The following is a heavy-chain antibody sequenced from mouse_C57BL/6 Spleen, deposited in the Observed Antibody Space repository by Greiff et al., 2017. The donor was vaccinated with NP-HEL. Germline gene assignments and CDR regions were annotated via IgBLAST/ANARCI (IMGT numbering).Heavy chain of an antibody. CDR3: ARRSNPYYFDY. CDR2: IYPSDSET. Sequence: QVQLKQPGAELVRPGSSVKLSCKASGYTFTSYWMDWVKQRPGQGLEWIGNIYPSDSETHYNQKFKDKATLTVDKSSSTAYMQLSSLTSEDSAVYYCARRSNPYYFDYWGQGTTLTVSS. V-gene: IGHV1-61*01. J-gene: IGHJ2*01. CDR1: GYTFTSYW. D-gene: IGHD2-5*01.